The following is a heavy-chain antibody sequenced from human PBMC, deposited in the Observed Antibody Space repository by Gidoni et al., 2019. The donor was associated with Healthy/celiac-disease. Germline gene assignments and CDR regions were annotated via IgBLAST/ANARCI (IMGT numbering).Heavy chain of an antibody. D-gene: IGHD6-19*01. J-gene: IGHJ3*02. CDR3: AGSLAVAGPDDAFDI. CDR2: IDPSDSYT. CDR1: GYSFPSYW. Sequence: EVQLVQSGAEVKKPGEALRIYCKGSGYSFPSYWISWVRQMPGKGLEWMGRIDPSDSYTNYSPSFQGHVTISADKSISTAYLQWSRLKASDTAMYYCAGSLAVAGPDDAFDIWGQGTMVTVSS. V-gene: IGHV5-10-1*03.